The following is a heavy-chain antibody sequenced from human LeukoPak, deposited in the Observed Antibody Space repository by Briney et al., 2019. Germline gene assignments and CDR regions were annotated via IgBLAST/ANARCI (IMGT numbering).Heavy chain of an antibody. Sequence: GGSLRRSCAASGFTVSNDQMSWVRQAPGKGLEWVSLIYSGGSTYYADSVKGRFTISRDTSKNTLFLQMNSLRAEDAAVYYCARGASTGPVIFDYWGQGTLVTVSS. J-gene: IGHJ4*02. CDR3: ARGASTGPVIFDY. D-gene: IGHD1-26*01. V-gene: IGHV3-66*01. CDR1: GFTVSNDQ. CDR2: IYSGGST.